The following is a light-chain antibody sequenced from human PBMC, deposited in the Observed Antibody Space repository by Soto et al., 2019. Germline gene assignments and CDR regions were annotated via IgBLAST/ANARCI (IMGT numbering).Light chain of an antibody. CDR1: SSNIGTGFD. V-gene: IGLV1-40*01. CDR2: GNN. Sequence: QSVLTQPPSVSGAPGQRVTISCTGSSSNIGTGFDVHWYQALPGTAPKLLIYGNNNRPSGVPDRFSGSKSGTSASLAITGLQAEDEADYYCQSYDSSLSGVIFGGGTKLTVL. J-gene: IGLJ2*01. CDR3: QSYDSSLSGVI.